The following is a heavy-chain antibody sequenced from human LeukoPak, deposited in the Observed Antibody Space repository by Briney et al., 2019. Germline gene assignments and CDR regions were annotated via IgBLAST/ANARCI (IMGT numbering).Heavy chain of an antibody. CDR1: GFTVSSNS. CDR2: IYSDNT. V-gene: IGHV3-53*01. Sequence: GGSLRLSCTVSGFTVSSNSMSWVRQAPGKGLEWVSFIYSDNTHYSDSVKGRFTISRDNSKNTLYLQMNSLRAEDTALYFCARRYSTRNFFDSWGQGTLVTVSS. J-gene: IGHJ4*02. CDR3: ARRYSTRNFFDS. D-gene: IGHD1-1*01.